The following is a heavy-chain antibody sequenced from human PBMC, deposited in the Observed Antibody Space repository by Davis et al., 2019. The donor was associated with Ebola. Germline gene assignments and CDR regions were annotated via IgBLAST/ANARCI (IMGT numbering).Heavy chain of an antibody. CDR3: ASFVVPYYYGMDV. D-gene: IGHD2-21*01. CDR1: GFTFSSYW. Sequence: GESLKISCAASGFTFSSYWMSWVRQAPGKGLEWVANIKQDGSEKYYVDSVKGRFTISRDNAKNSLYLQMNSLRAEDTAVYYCASFVVPYYYGMDVWGQGTTVTVSS. J-gene: IGHJ6*02. V-gene: IGHV3-7*01. CDR2: IKQDGSEK.